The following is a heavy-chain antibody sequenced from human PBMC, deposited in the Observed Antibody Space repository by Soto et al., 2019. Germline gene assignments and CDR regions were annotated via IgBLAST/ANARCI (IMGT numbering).Heavy chain of an antibody. CDR3: VRGAARRPPVTRAFDL. J-gene: IGHJ3*01. D-gene: IGHD4-17*01. CDR1: GYNFTNHA. Sequence: HVEIVQSGAEVKMPGASVNVSCKSSGYNFTNHAMHWVRQAPGQRLEWLGWINAATGNTQYSQRFQDRLIIIRDTSASTASMELSSLGSEDTAVYYCVRGAARRPPVTRAFDLWGRGTFVTVSS. CDR2: INAATGNT. V-gene: IGHV1-3*01.